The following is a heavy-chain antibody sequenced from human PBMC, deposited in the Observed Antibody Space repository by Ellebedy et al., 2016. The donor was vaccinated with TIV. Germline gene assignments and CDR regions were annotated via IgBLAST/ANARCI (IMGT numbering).Heavy chain of an antibody. J-gene: IGHJ4*02. CDR3: ATGLTGEAQAG. CDR1: AYSFTSYW. CDR2: IYPGDSDT. D-gene: IGHD3-9*01. Sequence: KVSCXGSAYSFTSYWIGWVRQMPGKGLEWMGSIYPGDSDTRYSPSFQGQVTISADKSISTAYLQLSSLKASDTAMYYCATGLTGEAQAGWGQGTLVTVSS. V-gene: IGHV5-51*01.